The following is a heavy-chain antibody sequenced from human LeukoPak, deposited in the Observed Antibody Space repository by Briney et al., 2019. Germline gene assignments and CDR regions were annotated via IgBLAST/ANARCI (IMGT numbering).Heavy chain of an antibody. CDR1: VYTFTGYY. D-gene: IGHD6-13*01. J-gene: IGHJ4*02. Sequence: ASVKVSCKASVYTFTGYYMHWVRQAPGQGLEWMGWVNPNSGNTGYAQKFQGRVTMTRNTSISTAHMELSSLRSEDTAVYYCARVGIAAAGTRYGEELNDYWGQGTLVTVSS. V-gene: IGHV1-8*02. CDR2: VNPNSGNT. CDR3: ARVGIAAAGTRYGEELNDY.